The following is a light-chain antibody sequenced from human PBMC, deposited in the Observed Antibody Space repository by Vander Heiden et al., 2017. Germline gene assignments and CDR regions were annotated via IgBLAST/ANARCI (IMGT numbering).Light chain of an antibody. J-gene: IGLJ1*01. CDR2: FND. CDR1: GSNLGSNY. Sequence: QSVVTQPPSASGPPGQSVTISCSGPGSNLGSNYVHWYQQLPGAAPTRLIFFNDQRPSGVPDRFAGANSGTYASPDISGLRSEDEADDYWSAWADSMSGFLVFGTGTKRTVL. V-gene: IGLV1-47*02. CDR3: SAWADSMSGFLV.